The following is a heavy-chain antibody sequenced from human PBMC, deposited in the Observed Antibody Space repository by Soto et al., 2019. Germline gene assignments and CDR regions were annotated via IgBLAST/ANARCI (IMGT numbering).Heavy chain of an antibody. V-gene: IGHV4-38-2*01. D-gene: IGHD3-10*01. CDR3: ARSGDTMVRGVIIFHYYGMAA. CDR2: MYRDGKT. Sequence: SETLSLTCAVSGYSISSGYYWGWIRQSPGKGLEWIGSMYRDGKTYYNPSLKSRVTISGETSKNQFSLKLTSVTAADTAVYYCARSGDTMVRGVIIFHYYGMAARGQGTTVT. CDR1: GYSISSGYY. J-gene: IGHJ6*02.